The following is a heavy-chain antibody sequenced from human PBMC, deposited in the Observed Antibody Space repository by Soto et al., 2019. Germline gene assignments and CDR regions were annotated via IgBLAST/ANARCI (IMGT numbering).Heavy chain of an antibody. V-gene: IGHV4-31*03. Sequence: TLSLTVTVSRGSISSGGYYWSWIRPHPGKGLEWIGYIYYSGSTYYNPSLKSRVTISVDTSKNQFSLKLSSVTAADTAVYYCARAPYSGYDSGWFDPWGQGTLVTVSS. CDR2: IYYSGST. D-gene: IGHD5-12*01. J-gene: IGHJ5*02. CDR1: RGSISSGGYY. CDR3: ARAPYSGYDSGWFDP.